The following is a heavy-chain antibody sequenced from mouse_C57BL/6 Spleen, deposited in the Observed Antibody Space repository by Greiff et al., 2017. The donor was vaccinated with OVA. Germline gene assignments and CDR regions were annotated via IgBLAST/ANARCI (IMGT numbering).Heavy chain of an antibody. CDR3: ARAIGSPDYDRVLYYAMDY. V-gene: IGHV1-72*01. CDR1: GYTFTSYW. Sequence: VQLQQPGAELVKPGASVKLSCKASGYTFTSYWMHWVKQRPGRGLEWIGRIDPNSGGTKYNEKFKSKATLTVDKPSSTAYMQLSSLTSEDSAVYYCARAIGSPDYDRVLYYAMDYWGQGTSVTVSS. J-gene: IGHJ4*01. CDR2: IDPNSGGT. D-gene: IGHD2-4*01.